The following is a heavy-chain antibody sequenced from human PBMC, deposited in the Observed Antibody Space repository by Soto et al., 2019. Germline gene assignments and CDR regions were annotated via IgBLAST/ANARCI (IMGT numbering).Heavy chain of an antibody. D-gene: IGHD5-18*01. V-gene: IGHV4-30-2*01. CDR1: GGSISSGGYS. J-gene: IGHJ3*02. Sequence: SETLSLTCAVSGGSISSGGYSWSWIRQPPGKGLEWIGYIYHSGSTYYNPSLKSRVTISVDRSKNQFSLKLSSVTAADTAVYYCARVDTAMVTRAFDIWGQGTMVTVSS. CDR2: IYHSGST. CDR3: ARVDTAMVTRAFDI.